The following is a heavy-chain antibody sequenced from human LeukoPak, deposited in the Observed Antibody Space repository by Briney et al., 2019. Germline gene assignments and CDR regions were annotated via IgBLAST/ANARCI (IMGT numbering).Heavy chain of an antibody. CDR3: VREKRAGLSGSLGGLFASYHTYYYMDV. J-gene: IGHJ6*03. CDR2: INPNDGAT. V-gene: IGHV1-46*01. Sequence: ASVKVSCKASGYTFTMYYIHWVRQAPGQGLEWMGMINPNDGATTYTQRFQGRVTMTRDMSTTTVYMDLRSLGSEDTAVYFCVREKRAGLSGSLGGLFASYHTYYYMDVWGRGTTVTVSS. D-gene: IGHD3-16*01. CDR1: GYTFTMYY.